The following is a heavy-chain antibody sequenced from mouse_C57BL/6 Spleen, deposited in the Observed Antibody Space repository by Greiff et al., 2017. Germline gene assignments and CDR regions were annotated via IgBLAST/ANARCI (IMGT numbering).Heavy chain of an antibody. D-gene: IGHD2-12*01. CDR3: ARRGYYTWYFDV. Sequence: VQRVESGPELVKPGASVKISCKASGYTFTDYYINWVKQRPGQGLEWIGWIFPGSGSTYYNEKFKGKATLTVDKSSSTAYMLLSSLTSEDSAVYFCARRGYYTWYFDVWGTGTTVTVSS. CDR1: GYTFTDYY. V-gene: IGHV1-75*01. J-gene: IGHJ1*03. CDR2: IFPGSGST.